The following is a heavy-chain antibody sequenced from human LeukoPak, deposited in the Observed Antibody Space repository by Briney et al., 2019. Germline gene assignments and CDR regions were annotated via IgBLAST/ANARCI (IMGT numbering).Heavy chain of an antibody. D-gene: IGHD2-21*02. V-gene: IGHV3-74*01. J-gene: IGHJ4*02. Sequence: PGGSLRLSCAASGFTFSNYWIYWPRQAPGKGLVWGARINPEGSGPTYEPSVKGRFTISRDNAKNPLYLQMNSLSAEDTAVYYCARAVVVSAADYWGQGTLVTVSS. CDR2: INPEGSGP. CDR1: GFTFSNYW. CDR3: ARAVVVSAADY.